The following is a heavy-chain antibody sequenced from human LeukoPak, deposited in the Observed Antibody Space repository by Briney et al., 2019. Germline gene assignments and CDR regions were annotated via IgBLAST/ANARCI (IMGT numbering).Heavy chain of an antibody. V-gene: IGHV4-30-2*01. CDR1: GCSISSGAYS. CDR2: IYHSGST. CDR3: AREPFSRGNSYGTGAFDI. Sequence: PSETLSLTCAVSGCSISSGAYSWSWIRQPPGKGLEWVGYIYHSGSTYYNPSLKSRVTISVDRSKNQFSLKLSSVTAADTAVYYCAREPFSRGNSYGTGAFDIWGQGTTVTVSS. D-gene: IGHD5-18*01. J-gene: IGHJ3*02.